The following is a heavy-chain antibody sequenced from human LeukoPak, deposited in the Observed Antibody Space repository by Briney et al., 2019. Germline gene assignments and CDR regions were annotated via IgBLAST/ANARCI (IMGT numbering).Heavy chain of an antibody. CDR3: ARETFQFDY. Sequence: KPSETLSLTCAVYGGSFSGYYWSWIRQPPGKGLEWIGEINHSGSTNYNPSLKSRVTISVDTSKNQFSLKLSSVTAADTAVYYCARETFQFDYWGQGTLVTVSS. CDR1: GGSFSGYY. J-gene: IGHJ4*02. V-gene: IGHV4-34*01. CDR2: INHSGST. D-gene: IGHD2/OR15-2a*01.